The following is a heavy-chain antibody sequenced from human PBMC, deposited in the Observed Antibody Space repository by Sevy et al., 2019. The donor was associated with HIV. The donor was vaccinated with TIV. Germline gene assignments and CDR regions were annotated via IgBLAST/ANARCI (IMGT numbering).Heavy chain of an antibody. D-gene: IGHD1-26*01. J-gene: IGHJ6*02. CDR2: IKSNGGGGTI. CDR3: TWDHDYYYGMNV. CDR1: GFTFINAW. Sequence: GGSLRLSCAASGFTFINAWMNWVRLAPGKGLEWVGRIKSNGGGGTIDYAAPVKGRFSISRDDSKNTLYLQMNSLKIEDTALYCCTWDHDYYYGMNVWGQGTTVTVSS. V-gene: IGHV3-15*07.